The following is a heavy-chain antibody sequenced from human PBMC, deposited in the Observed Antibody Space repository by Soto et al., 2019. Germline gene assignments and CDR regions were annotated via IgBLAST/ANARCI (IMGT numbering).Heavy chain of an antibody. J-gene: IGHJ6*02. D-gene: IGHD3-10*01. CDR1: GFTFSSYA. CDR3: AKVPGSWRYYGMDV. CDR2: ISYDGSNK. Sequence: PGGSLRLSCAASGFTFSSYAMHWVRQAPGKGLEWVAVISYDGSNKYYADSVKGRFTISRDNSKNTLYLQMNSLRAEDTAVYYCAKVPGSWRYYGMDVWGQGTTVTVSS. V-gene: IGHV3-30*04.